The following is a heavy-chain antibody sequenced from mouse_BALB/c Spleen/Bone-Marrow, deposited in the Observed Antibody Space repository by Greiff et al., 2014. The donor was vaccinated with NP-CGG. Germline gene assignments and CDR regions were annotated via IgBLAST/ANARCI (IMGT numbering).Heavy chain of an antibody. V-gene: IGHV1S132*01. Sequence: QVQLKESGAELVKPGASVKLSCKTSGYTFTSYWIQWVKQRPGQGLGWIGEIFPGTVTPYYNEKFKGKATLTIDTSSSTASMQLSSLTSEDSAVYFCARRGYGYLDYWSQGTTLTVSS. J-gene: IGHJ2*01. D-gene: IGHD2-10*02. CDR3: ARRGYGYLDY. CDR2: IFPGTVTP. CDR1: GYTFTSYW.